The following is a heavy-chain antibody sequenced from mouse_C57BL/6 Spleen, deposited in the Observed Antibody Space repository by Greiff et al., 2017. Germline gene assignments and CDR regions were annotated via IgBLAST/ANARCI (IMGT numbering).Heavy chain of an antibody. Sequence: QFQLQQPGAELVPPGASVKLSCKASGYTFTSYWMHGVQPRPGRGLEGIGRIDPNSGGTKYNEKFKSKATLTVDKPSSTAYMQLSSLTSEDSAVYYCATQLYYDYDYYAMDYWGQGTSVTVSS. D-gene: IGHD2-4*01. J-gene: IGHJ4*01. CDR1: GYTFTSYW. V-gene: IGHV1-72*01. CDR3: ATQLYYDYDYYAMDY. CDR2: IDPNSGGT.